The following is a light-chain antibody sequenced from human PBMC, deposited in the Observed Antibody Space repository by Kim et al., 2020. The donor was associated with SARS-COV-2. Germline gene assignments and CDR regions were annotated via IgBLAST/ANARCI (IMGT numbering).Light chain of an antibody. J-gene: IGKJ2*01. CDR3: LQYYSFPHT. CDR2: DAS. CDR1: QGVRGY. Sequence: SASVGDRVAITGRASQGVRGYLAWFQQKPGRVPKRLIYDASRLQSGVPSRFSGSGSGTEYTLTISSLQPEDFTTYYCLQYYSFPHTFGQGTKLEI. V-gene: IGKV1-17*03.